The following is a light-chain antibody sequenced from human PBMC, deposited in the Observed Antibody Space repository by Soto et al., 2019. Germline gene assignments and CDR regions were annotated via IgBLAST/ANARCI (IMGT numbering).Light chain of an antibody. V-gene: IGLV1-40*01. CDR3: QSYDSSLSGVV. Sequence: QSVLTQPPSVSGAPGQRVTISCTGSSSNIGAVYDEHWYQQLPVTAHKLLIYGNSNRPSGVPDRFSGSKSGTSASLAITGLQAEDEADYYCQSYDSSLSGVVFVGWTQLTVL. CDR1: SSNIGAVYD. CDR2: GNS. J-gene: IGLJ2*01.